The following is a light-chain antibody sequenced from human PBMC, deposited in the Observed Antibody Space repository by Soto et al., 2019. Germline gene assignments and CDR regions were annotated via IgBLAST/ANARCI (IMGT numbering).Light chain of an antibody. CDR2: GAS. J-gene: IGKJ1*01. V-gene: IGKV3-20*01. CDR3: QQYSSSPWT. CDR1: QSVSSSF. Sequence: EIVLTQSPGTLSLSPGERATLSCRASQSVSSSFLAWYQQKPGQAPRLLIYGASSRATGIQDRFSGSGSGTDFTLTISRLEPEDFAVYYCQQYSSSPWTFGKGTKVEIK.